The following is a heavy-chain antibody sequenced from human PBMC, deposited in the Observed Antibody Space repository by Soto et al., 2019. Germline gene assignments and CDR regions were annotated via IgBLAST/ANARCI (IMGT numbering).Heavy chain of an antibody. CDR2: ISYDGSNK. V-gene: IGHV3-30*14. D-gene: IGHD5-12*01. J-gene: IGHJ5*02. CDR3: ARDPKSGGGYVNWCDP. CDR1: GFTFSTYA. Sequence: QVQLVESGGGVVQPGRSLRLSCAASGFTFSTYAMNWVRQAPGKGLEWVAVISYDGSNKYYAGSVKGRFTTSNDNSKNMLYIQMNSLRAEDTAVYYCARDPKSGGGYVNWCDPWGQGHLLTVSS.